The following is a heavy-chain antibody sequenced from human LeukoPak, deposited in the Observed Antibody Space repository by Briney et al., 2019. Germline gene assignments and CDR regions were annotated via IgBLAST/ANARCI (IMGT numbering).Heavy chain of an antibody. J-gene: IGHJ4*02. Sequence: GGSLRLPCGASGFTFNKAWMSWVRQTPGKGLEWVGRIKENSVGGTIDYAAPVQGRFTISRDDSKNTVYLEMNSLKTEDTAVYYCTAGLGLTNDDSWGQGTLVTVSS. V-gene: IGHV3-15*01. D-gene: IGHD2-8*01. CDR2: IKENSVGGTI. CDR3: TAGLGLTNDDS. CDR1: GFTFNKAW.